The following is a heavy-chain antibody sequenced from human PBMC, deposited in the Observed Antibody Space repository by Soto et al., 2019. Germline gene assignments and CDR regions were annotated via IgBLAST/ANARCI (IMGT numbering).Heavy chain of an antibody. D-gene: IGHD3-10*01. CDR3: SLTRHYHGAAFDS. V-gene: IGHV5-51*01. CDR2: IYPGDSET. CDR1: AYTFTNYY. J-gene: IGHJ4*01. Sequence: GESLKISCNGSAYTFTNYYIGWVRQVAGKGLEWMGIIYPGDSETTYSPSFQGQVTFSVDKSLNTAYVQWSSLKASDTDIYYCSLTRHYHGAAFDSWGHGTLVTVSS.